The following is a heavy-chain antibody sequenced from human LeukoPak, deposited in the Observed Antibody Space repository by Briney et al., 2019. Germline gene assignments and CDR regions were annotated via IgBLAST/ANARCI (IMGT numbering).Heavy chain of an antibody. CDR2: IRYDGSNK. Sequence: GGSLRLSCAASGFTFSSFGMHWVRQAPGKGLEWVAFIRYDGSNKYYADSVKGRFTISRDNSKNTPYLQMNSLRAEDTAVYYCAKELVATGGGGSSDFDYWGQGTLVTVSS. V-gene: IGHV3-30*02. CDR3: AKELVATGGGGSSDFDY. J-gene: IGHJ4*02. CDR1: GFTFSSFG. D-gene: IGHD2-15*01.